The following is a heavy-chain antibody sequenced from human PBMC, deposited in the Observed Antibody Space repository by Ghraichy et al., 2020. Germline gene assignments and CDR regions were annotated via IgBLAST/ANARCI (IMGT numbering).Heavy chain of an antibody. V-gene: IGHV4-30-2*01. CDR2: IDHSGTT. Sequence: LRLSCAVSGGSINSSSFSWSWIRQPPGKGLEWIVYIDHSGTTYYNPSLKSRVTISLDGSKNQFSLGLNSVTAADTAVYYCARAPYDDDGFYDDGFDIWGQGTMFTVSS. CDR3: ARAPYDDDGFYDDGFDI. D-gene: IGHD3-22*01. J-gene: IGHJ3*02. CDR1: GGSINSSSFS.